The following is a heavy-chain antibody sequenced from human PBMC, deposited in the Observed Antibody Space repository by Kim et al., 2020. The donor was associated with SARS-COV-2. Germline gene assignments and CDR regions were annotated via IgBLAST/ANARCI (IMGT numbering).Heavy chain of an antibody. CDR2: ISYDGSNK. CDR3: AKDFAPGLWFRELFAFD. J-gene: IGHJ3*02. D-gene: IGHD3-10*01. V-gene: IGHV3-30*18. CDR1: GFTFSSYG. Sequence: GGSLRLSCAASGFTFSSYGMHWVRQAPGKGLEWVAVISYDGSNKYYADSVKGRFTISRDNSKNTLYLQMNSLRAEDTAVYYCAKDFAPGLWFRELFAFD.